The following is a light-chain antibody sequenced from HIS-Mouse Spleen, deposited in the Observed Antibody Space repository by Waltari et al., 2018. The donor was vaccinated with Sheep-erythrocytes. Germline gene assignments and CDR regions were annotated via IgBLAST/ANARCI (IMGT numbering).Light chain of an antibody. Sequence: DIQLTQSPSSLSASVADRVTITCRASQSISSYLNWDQQKPVKAPKLLIYAASSLQSGVPSRFSGSGSGTDFTLTISSLQPEDFATYYCQQSYSTPPTFGGGTKVEIK. CDR3: QQSYSTPPT. V-gene: IGKV1-39*01. CDR2: AAS. CDR1: QSISSY. J-gene: IGKJ4*01.